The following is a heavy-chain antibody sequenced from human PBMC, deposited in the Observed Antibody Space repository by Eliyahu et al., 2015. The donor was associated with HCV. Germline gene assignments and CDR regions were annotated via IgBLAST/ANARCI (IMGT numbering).Heavy chain of an antibody. D-gene: IGHD5-12*01. J-gene: IGHJ4*02. V-gene: IGHV4-34*01. CDR1: GGSFSGYY. CDR3: ARGWGVGRVATRRPTYFDY. Sequence: QVQLQQWGAGLLKPSETLSLTCAVYGGSFSGYYWSWIRQPPGKGLEWIGEINHSGSTNYNPSLKSRVTISVDTSKNQFSLKLSSVTAADTAVYYCARGWGVGRVATRRPTYFDYWGQGTLVTVSS. CDR2: INHSGST.